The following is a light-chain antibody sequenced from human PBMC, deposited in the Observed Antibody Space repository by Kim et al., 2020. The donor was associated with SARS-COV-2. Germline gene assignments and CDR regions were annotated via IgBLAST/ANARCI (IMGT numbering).Light chain of an antibody. V-gene: IGKV3-11*01. CDR1: QSVSSY. Sequence: EIVLTQSPATLSLSPGERATLSCWASQSVSSYLAWYQQKPGQAPRLLIYDASNRATGIPARFSGSGSGTDFTLTISSLEPEDFALYYCQQRSDWPYTFGQGTKLEI. CDR2: DAS. CDR3: QQRSDWPYT. J-gene: IGKJ2*01.